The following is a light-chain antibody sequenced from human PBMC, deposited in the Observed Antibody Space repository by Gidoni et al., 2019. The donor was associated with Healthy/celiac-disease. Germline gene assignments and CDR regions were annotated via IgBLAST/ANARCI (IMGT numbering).Light chain of an antibody. J-gene: IGKJ1*01. V-gene: IGKV4-1*01. CDR1: QSVLYSSNNKNY. CDR2: WAS. CDR3: QQYYSTLRA. Sequence: DLVMTQSTDSLAVSLGERATINCKSSQSVLYSSNNKNYLAWYQQKPGQPPKLLIYWASTRESGVPDRFSGSGSGTDFTLTISSLQAEDVAVYYCQQYYSTLRAFGQGTKVEIK.